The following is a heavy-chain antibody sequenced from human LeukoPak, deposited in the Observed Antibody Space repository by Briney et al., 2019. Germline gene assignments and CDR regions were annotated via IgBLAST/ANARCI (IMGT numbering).Heavy chain of an antibody. D-gene: IGHD3-9*01. CDR3: ARVPRYFDWSYYNDY. J-gene: IGHJ4*02. CDR2: IKQDGSEK. CDR1: GFTCSSYW. Sequence: GGSLRLSCAASGFTCSSYWMSWVRQAPGKGLEWVANIKQDGSEKYYVDSVKGRFTISRDNAKNSLYLQMNSLRAEDTAVYYCARVPRYFDWSYYNDYWGQGTLVTVSS. V-gene: IGHV3-7*03.